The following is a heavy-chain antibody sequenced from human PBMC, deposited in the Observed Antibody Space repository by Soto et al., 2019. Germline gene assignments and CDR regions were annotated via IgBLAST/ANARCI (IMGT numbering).Heavy chain of an antibody. V-gene: IGHV3-48*01. J-gene: IGHJ3*02. D-gene: IGHD3-10*01. CDR2: ISSSSSTI. Sequence: GGSLRLSCAASGFTFSSYSMNWVRQAPGTGLEWVSYISSSSSTIYYADSVKGRFTISRDNAKNSLYLQMNSLRAEDTAVYYCARDQEITMVRGYAFDIWGQGTMVTVSS. CDR1: GFTFSSYS. CDR3: ARDQEITMVRGYAFDI.